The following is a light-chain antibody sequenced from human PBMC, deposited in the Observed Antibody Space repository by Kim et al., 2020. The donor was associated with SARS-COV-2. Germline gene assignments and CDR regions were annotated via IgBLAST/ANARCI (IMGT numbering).Light chain of an antibody. V-gene: IGLV3-19*01. CDR1: SLRRYY. CDR3: NSRGSNDNVL. Sequence: VALGQTVRITCQGDSLRRYYATWYQQKPGQAPIVVIYGKNNRPSGIPDRFSGSSAGETASLTITGTQAGDEADYYCNSRGSNDNVLFGGGTQLTVL. CDR2: GKN. J-gene: IGLJ2*01.